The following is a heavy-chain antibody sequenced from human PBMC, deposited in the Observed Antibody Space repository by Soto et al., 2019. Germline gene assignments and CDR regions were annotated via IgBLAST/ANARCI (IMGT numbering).Heavy chain of an antibody. CDR2: ISAYNGNT. Sequence: QVQLVQSGAEVKKPGASVKVSCKASGYTFTSYGISWVRQAPGQGLEGMGWISAYNGNTNDAQKLQGRVTMTTDTSTSTAYMELRSLRSDDTAVYYCAREGYCISTSCRHYDYYGMDVWGQGTTVTVSS. V-gene: IGHV1-18*01. D-gene: IGHD2-2*01. CDR3: AREGYCISTSCRHYDYYGMDV. J-gene: IGHJ6*02. CDR1: GYTFTSYG.